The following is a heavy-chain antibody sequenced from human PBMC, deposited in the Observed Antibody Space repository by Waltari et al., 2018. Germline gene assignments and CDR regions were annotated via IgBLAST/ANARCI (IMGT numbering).Heavy chain of an antibody. CDR3: AKDTTIFGVALDY. D-gene: IGHD3-3*01. CDR1: EFPFSSYG. J-gene: IGHJ4*02. CDR2: ISYDGSNE. V-gene: IGHV3-30*18. Sequence: QVQLVESGGGVVQPGRPLRLSCAASEFPFSSYGMHWVRQAPGKGLEWVAVISYDGSNENYADSLKGRFTISRDNSRNTLYLQMNSLRPEDTAVYYCAKDTTIFGVALDYWGQGTLVTVSS.